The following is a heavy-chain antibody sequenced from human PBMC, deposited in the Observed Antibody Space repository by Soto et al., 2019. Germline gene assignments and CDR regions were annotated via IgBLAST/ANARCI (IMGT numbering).Heavy chain of an antibody. CDR3: AKDRMGYCSGGSCYFDY. V-gene: IGHV3-23*01. CDR1: GFTFSSYA. D-gene: IGHD2-15*01. Sequence: EVQLLESGGGLVQPGGSLRLSCAASGFTFSSYAMSWVRQAPGKGREWVSAISGSGGSTYYADSVKGRFTISRDNSKNTLYLQMNSLRAEDTAVYYCAKDRMGYCSGGSCYFDYWGQGTLVTVSS. CDR2: ISGSGGST. J-gene: IGHJ4*02.